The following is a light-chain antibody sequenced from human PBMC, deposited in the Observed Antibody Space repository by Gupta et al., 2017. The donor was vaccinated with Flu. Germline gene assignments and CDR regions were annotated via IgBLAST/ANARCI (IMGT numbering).Light chain of an antibody. CDR1: KSISIY. CDR3: QQSDITPGT. Sequence: PPSLSASVGERVTITCRPSKSISIYLNWYQQKAGEAPKLLIYGTSSLQSGVPSRFSGSGSGTDFTLSISRLQPEDFATYYCQQSDITPGTFGQGTKVEIK. CDR2: GTS. J-gene: IGKJ1*01. V-gene: IGKV1-39*01.